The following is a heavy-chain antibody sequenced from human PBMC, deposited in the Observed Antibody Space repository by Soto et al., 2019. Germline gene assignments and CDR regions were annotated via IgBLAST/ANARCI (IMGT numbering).Heavy chain of an antibody. D-gene: IGHD6-19*01. CDR2: IKHGGSS. CDR3: ARGGSSDWQVALDI. Sequence: SETLSLTCTVYAGSFSHYYWNWICQSPGKGLEWIGKIKHGGSSSYNPSLRSRVSISVDMSKNQFSLTLSSVTAADTAVYYCARGGSSDWQVALDIWGQGTMVTVSS. J-gene: IGHJ3*02. V-gene: IGHV4-34*01. CDR1: AGSFSHYY.